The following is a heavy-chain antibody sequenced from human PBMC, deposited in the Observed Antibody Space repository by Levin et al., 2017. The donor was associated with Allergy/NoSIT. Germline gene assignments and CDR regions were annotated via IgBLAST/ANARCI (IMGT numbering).Heavy chain of an antibody. CDR1: GGTFSSYA. D-gene: IGHD2-15*01. J-gene: IGHJ4*02. V-gene: IGHV1-69*01. CDR2: IIPIFGTA. Sequence: KISCKASGGTFSSYAISWVRQAPGQGLEWMGGIIPIFGTANYAQKFQGRVTITADESTSTAYMELSSLRSEDTAVYYCARARYCSGGSCYLDYWGQGTLVTVSS. CDR3: ARARYCSGGSCYLDY.